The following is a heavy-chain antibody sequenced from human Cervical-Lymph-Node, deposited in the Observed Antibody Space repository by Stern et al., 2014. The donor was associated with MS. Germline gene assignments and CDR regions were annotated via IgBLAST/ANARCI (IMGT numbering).Heavy chain of an antibody. D-gene: IGHD6-19*01. CDR1: GFTFSSYA. J-gene: IGHJ4*02. Sequence: VQLVESGGGVVQPGRSLRLSCAASGFTFSSYAMHWVRQAPGKGLEWVAVISYDGSNKYYADSVKGRFTISRDNSKNTLYLQMNSLRAEDTAVYYCARDRQWLVPKYFDYWGQGTLVTVSS. V-gene: IGHV3-30*01. CDR3: ARDRQWLVPKYFDY. CDR2: ISYDGSNK.